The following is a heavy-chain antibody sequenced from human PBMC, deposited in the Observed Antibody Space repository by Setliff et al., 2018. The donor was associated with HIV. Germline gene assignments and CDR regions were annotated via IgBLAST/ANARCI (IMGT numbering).Heavy chain of an antibody. D-gene: IGHD3-3*02. CDR1: GDTLTKLS. CDR2: FDHEEGKI. J-gene: IGHJ4*02. V-gene: IGHV1-24*01. Sequence: ASVKVSCKVSGDTLTKLSIYWVRQAPGKGLEWMGGFDHEEGKIIYAQKFQGKVSMTEDTSTDTAYMDLSSLRSDDTAVYYCAAPSSVYIFGVLTPVSFDYWGQGTLVTAPQ. CDR3: AAPSSVYIFGVLTPVSFDY.